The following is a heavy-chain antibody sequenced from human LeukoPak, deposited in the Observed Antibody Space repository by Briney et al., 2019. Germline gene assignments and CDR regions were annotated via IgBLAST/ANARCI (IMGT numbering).Heavy chain of an antibody. CDR2: INPNSGGT. J-gene: IGHJ3*02. D-gene: IGHD2-2*02. CDR1: GYTFTGYY. V-gene: IGHV1-2*02. Sequence: ASVKVSCKASGYTFTGYYMHWVRQAPGQGLEWMGWINPNSGGTNYAQKFQGRVTMTRDTSISTAYMELSRLRSDDTAVYYCARGVVPAVIGRGGFDIWGQGTMVTVSS. CDR3: ARGVVPAVIGRGGFDI.